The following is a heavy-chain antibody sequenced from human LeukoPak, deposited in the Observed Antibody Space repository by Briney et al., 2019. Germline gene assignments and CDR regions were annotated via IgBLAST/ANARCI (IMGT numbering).Heavy chain of an antibody. J-gene: IGHJ4*02. V-gene: IGHV3-48*03. CDR2: ISSSGSTI. D-gene: IGHD2-8*02. CDR3: ARDPTGGYRHFDF. Sequence: PGGSLRLSCAASGFTFSSYEMNWVRQAPGKGLEWVSYISSSGSTIYYADSVKGRFTISRDNAKNSLYLQMNSLRTEDTAVYYCARDPTGGYRHFDFWGQGTLVTVSS. CDR1: GFTFSSYE.